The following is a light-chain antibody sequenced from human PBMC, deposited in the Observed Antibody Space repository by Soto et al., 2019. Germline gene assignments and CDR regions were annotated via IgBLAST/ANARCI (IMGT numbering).Light chain of an antibody. CDR2: DVY. J-gene: IGLJ1*01. CDR1: ISDVGDYDY. CDR3: SSYTSSSSPYV. V-gene: IGLV2-11*01. Sequence: QSVLTQPRSVSLSPGHSVTISCTGTISDVGDYDYVSWYQQHPGKAPKLIIYDVYKRSSGVSNRFSGSKSGNTASLTISGLQAEDEADYYCSSYTSSSSPYVFGTGTKGHRP.